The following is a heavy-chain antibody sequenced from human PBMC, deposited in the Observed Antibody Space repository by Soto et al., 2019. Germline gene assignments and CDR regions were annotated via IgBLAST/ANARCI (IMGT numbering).Heavy chain of an antibody. J-gene: IGHJ4*02. CDR1: GYAFTTYG. CDR2: ISAHNGNT. Sequence: QVHLVQSGAEVKKPGASVKVSCQASGYAFTTYGITWVRQAPGQGLEWMGWISAHNGNTNYAQKLQGRVTVTRDTSTRTAYMELRSLRSDDTAGYYCAGGRYGDDWGQGARVTVSS. V-gene: IGHV1-18*01. D-gene: IGHD1-1*01. CDR3: AGGRYGDD.